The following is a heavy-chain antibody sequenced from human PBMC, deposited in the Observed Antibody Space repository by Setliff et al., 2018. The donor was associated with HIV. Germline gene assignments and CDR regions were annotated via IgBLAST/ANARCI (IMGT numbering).Heavy chain of an antibody. Sequence: GASVKVSCKASGGTFSSYAISWVRQAPGQGLEWMGWISAYSGNTHYAQRLQDRVTMTTDTSTSTAYMDLRSLRSDDMAVYYCARHPSGWYGDYFFDYWGQGALVTVSS. CDR3: ARHPSGWYGDYFFDY. J-gene: IGHJ4*02. V-gene: IGHV1-18*03. CDR2: ISAYSGNT. CDR1: GGTFSSYA. D-gene: IGHD4-17*01.